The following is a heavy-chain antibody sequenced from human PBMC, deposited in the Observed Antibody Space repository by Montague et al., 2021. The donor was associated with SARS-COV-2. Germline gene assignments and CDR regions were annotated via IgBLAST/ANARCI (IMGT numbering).Heavy chain of an antibody. CDR1: GGSISSYY. J-gene: IGHJ3*02. CDR3: AREIGYYYFDSSGYHNAFVI. Sequence: SETLSLTCTVSGGSISSYYWSWIRQPAGKGLEWIGRLYTSGSTNYNPSLKGRVTISLDTSKNQFSLRLSSVTAADTAVYYCAREIGYYYFDSSGYHNAFVIWGQGTMVTVSS. V-gene: IGHV4-4*07. CDR2: LYTSGST. D-gene: IGHD3-22*01.